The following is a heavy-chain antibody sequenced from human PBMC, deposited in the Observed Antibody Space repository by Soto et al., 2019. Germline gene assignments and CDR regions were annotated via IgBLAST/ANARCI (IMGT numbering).Heavy chain of an antibody. V-gene: IGHV3-21*01. CDR3: AIPTPGGYDCLPCAHDAFDI. CDR2: ISSGTGYD. J-gene: IGHJ3*02. Sequence: VQLVESGGGLVTPGGSLRLSCAASGFTFSSFSMNWVRQAPGKGLEWVSSISSGTGYDYYAGSVQGRFTISTDNPHNPLYLQMHSLSAEDTAVYYSAIPTPGGYDCLPCAHDAFDIWGQGTMVTLSS. CDR1: GFTFSSFS. D-gene: IGHD3-16*01.